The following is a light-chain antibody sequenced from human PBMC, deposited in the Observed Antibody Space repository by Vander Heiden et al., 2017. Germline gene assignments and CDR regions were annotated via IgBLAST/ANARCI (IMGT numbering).Light chain of an antibody. V-gene: IGLV2-23*02. J-gene: IGLJ3*02. CDR2: EVS. Sequence: SALPQPASVSGSPGQSITISCIGTSSDVGSYNLVSWYQQHPGKAPKLMIYEVSKQPSGVSNRFSGSKSGNTASLTISGLQAEDEADYYCCSYAGSPWVFGGGTKLTVL. CDR1: SSDVGSYNL. CDR3: CSYAGSPWV.